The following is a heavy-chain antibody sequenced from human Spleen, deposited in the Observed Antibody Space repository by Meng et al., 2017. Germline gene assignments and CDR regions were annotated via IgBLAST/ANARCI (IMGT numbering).Heavy chain of an antibody. D-gene: IGHD4-11*01. V-gene: IGHV4-34*01. CDR3: ARGPTTVAHDFDY. CDR2: INHRGNT. CDR1: GGSFSDYY. J-gene: IGHJ4*02. Sequence: QVPLQQWRAGLLKPSETLSLTCVVSGGSFSDYYWSWTRQPPGKGLEWIGEINHRGNTNYNSFLESRVTISVDTSQNSLSLKLSSVTAADSAVYYCARGPTTVAHDFDYWGQGTLVTVSS.